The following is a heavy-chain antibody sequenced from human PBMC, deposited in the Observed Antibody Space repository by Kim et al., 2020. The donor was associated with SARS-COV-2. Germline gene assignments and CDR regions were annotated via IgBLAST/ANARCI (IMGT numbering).Heavy chain of an antibody. V-gene: IGHV1-69*06. Sequence: SVKVSCKASGGTFSSYAISWVRQAPGQGLEWMGGIIPIFGTANYAQKFQGRVTITADKSTSTAYMELSSLRSEDTAVYYCARESPRGKAVAGMYYFDYWGQGTLVTVSS. CDR3: ARESPRGKAVAGMYYFDY. CDR2: IIPIFGTA. J-gene: IGHJ4*02. CDR1: GGTFSSYA. D-gene: IGHD6-19*01.